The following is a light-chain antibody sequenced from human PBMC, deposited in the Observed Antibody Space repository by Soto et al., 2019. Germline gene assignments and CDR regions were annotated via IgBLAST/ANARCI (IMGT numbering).Light chain of an antibody. V-gene: IGLV2-23*01. CDR3: ATRDERLSGRV. CDR2: EGS. J-gene: IGLJ3*02. Sequence: QSALTQPASVSGSPGQSITISCTGTSSDVGSYNLVSWYQQHPGKAPKLMIYEGSKRPSGVSNRFSGSKSGNTASLTISGLQAEDEADYYCATRDERLSGRVFGGGTKLTVL. CDR1: SSDVGSYNL.